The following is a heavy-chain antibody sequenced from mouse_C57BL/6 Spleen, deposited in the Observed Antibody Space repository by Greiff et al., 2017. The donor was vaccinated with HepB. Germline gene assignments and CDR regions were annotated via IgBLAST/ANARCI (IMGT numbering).Heavy chain of an antibody. Sequence: EVKLMESGGGLVQPGGSLSLSCAASGFTFTDYYMSWVRQPPGKALEWLGFIRNKANGYTTEYSASVKGRFTISRDNSQSILYLQMNALRAEDSATYYCARSDYYYGSSSAMDYWGQGTSVTVSS. CDR3: ARSDYYYGSSSAMDY. D-gene: IGHD1-1*01. CDR2: IRNKANGYTT. V-gene: IGHV7-3*01. CDR1: GFTFTDYY. J-gene: IGHJ4*01.